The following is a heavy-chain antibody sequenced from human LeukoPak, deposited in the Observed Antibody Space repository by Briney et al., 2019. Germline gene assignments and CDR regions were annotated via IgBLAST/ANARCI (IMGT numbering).Heavy chain of an antibody. V-gene: IGHV3-7*01. CDR1: GFTFSSYW. CDR3: ARGPTPSFYYGSGSYYSLDY. D-gene: IGHD3-10*01. CDR2: IKQDGSEK. Sequence: GGSLRLSCAASGFTFSSYWMTWVRQAPGKGLEWVANIKQDGSEKYYVDSVKGRFTISRDNAKNSLYLQMNSLRAEDTAVYYCARGPTPSFYYGSGSYYSLDYWGQGTLVTVSS. J-gene: IGHJ4*02.